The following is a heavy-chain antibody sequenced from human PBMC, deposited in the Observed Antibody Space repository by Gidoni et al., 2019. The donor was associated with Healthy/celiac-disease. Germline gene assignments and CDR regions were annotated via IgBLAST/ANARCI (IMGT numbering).Heavy chain of an antibody. Sequence: QVQLVQSGAEVKKPGASVKVSCKASGYTFTGYYMHWVRQAPGQGLEWMGGINPNSGGTNYAQKFQVRVTMTRDTSISTAYMELSRLRSDDTAVYYCANLGYCSSTSCSVFDYWGQGTLVTVSS. CDR3: ANLGYCSSTSCSVFDY. V-gene: IGHV1-2*02. CDR1: GYTFTGYY. CDR2: INPNSGGT. D-gene: IGHD2-2*01. J-gene: IGHJ4*02.